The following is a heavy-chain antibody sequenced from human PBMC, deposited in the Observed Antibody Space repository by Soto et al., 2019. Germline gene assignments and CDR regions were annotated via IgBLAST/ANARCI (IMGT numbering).Heavy chain of an antibody. D-gene: IGHD3-10*01. CDR3: ASLDYYGSGLDP. V-gene: IGHV4-30-2*01. Sequence: LQLQESGSGLVQPSQTLSLTCALSGGSVTMSSFSWAWVRQPPGRGLQWIGYISHSGATSSDPTLKSRVTMARDRAKSQFSLKLTSVTAADTAVYYCASLDYYGSGLDPWGQGTLVTVSS. CDR1: GGSVTMSSFS. CDR2: ISHSGAT. J-gene: IGHJ5*02.